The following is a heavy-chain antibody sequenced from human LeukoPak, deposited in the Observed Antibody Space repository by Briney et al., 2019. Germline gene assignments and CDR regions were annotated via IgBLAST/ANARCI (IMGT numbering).Heavy chain of an antibody. J-gene: IGHJ4*02. CDR1: GGSISSYY. CDR3: ARGQRTSYYDTSGVYFDY. D-gene: IGHD3-22*01. CDR2: IYYSGSI. V-gene: IGHV4-59*01. Sequence: PSETLSLTCTVSGGSISSYYWSWIRQPPGKGLEWIGYIYYSGSIKYNPSLKSRVTMSVDTSKNQFSLKLSSVTAADTAVYYCARGQRTSYYDTSGVYFDYWGQGTLVTVSS.